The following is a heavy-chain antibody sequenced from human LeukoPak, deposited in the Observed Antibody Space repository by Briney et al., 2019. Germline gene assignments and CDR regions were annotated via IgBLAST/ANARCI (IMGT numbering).Heavy chain of an antibody. CDR2: IRYDVSNK. D-gene: IGHD5-12*01. Sequence: GGSLRLSCAASGFTFSTYGMHWVRQAPGKGLQWVAFIRYDVSNKYYEDSVKGRFTISRDNSKNTLYLQMNRLRVEDTAVYYCARVMWMGWYFDSWGQGTLVTVSS. CDR1: GFTFSTYG. CDR3: ARVMWMGWYFDS. V-gene: IGHV3-30*02. J-gene: IGHJ4*02.